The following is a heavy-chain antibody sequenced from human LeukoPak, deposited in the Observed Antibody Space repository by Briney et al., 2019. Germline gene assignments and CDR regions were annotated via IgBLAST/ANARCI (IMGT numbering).Heavy chain of an antibody. Sequence: ASVKVSCKASGGTFSSYAISWVRQAPGQGLEWMGGIIPIFGTANYAQKFQGRVTITADESTSTAYMELSSLRSEDTAVYYCARDINTMIVVDAFDIWGQGTMVTVSS. CDR3: ARDINTMIVVDAFDI. J-gene: IGHJ3*02. D-gene: IGHD3-22*01. V-gene: IGHV1-69*13. CDR1: GGTFSSYA. CDR2: IIPIFGTA.